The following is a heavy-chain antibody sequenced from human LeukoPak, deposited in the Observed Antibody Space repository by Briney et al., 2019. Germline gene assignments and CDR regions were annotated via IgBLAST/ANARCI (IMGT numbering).Heavy chain of an antibody. CDR3: ARDEDRSGFNYYFDY. V-gene: IGHV3-48*03. D-gene: IGHD3-22*01. CDR2: ISSSGSTI. Sequence: PGGSLRLSCAASGFTFSSYAMSWVRQAPGKGLEWVSYISSSGSTIYYADSVKGRFTISRDNAKNSLYLQMNSLRAEDTAVYYCARDEDRSGFNYYFDYWGQGTLVTVSS. J-gene: IGHJ4*02. CDR1: GFTFSSYA.